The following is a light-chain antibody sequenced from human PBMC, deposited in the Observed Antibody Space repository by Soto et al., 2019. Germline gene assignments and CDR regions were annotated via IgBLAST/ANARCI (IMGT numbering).Light chain of an antibody. CDR1: SSNIGAGYD. J-gene: IGLJ2*01. Sequence: QSVLTQPPSVSGAPGQRVTISCTGSSSNIGAGYDVHWYQQLPGTAPKHLIYGNSNRPSGVPDRCSGSKSGTSASLAITGLQAGYVADYCCQSLARGLRVVFGGGTKLTVL. V-gene: IGLV1-40*01. CDR2: GNS. CDR3: QSLARGLRVV.